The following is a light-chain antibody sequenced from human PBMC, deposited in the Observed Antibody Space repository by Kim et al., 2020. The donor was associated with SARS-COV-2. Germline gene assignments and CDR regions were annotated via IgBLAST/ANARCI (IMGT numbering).Light chain of an antibody. CDR1: NIGSKS. V-gene: IGLV3-9*01. J-gene: IGLJ1*01. Sequence: SYELTQPLSVSVALGQTARITCGENNIGSKSVHWYQQRPGQAPVLVIYRDSNRPSGIPERFSASNSGKTATLTISRAQAGDEADYHCQVWDSGTFVFGTGTKVTVL. CDR2: RDS. CDR3: QVWDSGTFV.